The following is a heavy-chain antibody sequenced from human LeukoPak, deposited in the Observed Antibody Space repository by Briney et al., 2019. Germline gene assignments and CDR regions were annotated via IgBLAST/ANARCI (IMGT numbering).Heavy chain of an antibody. J-gene: IGHJ2*01. CDR2: INGDGSST. D-gene: IGHD6-25*01. V-gene: IGHV3-74*01. Sequence: GGSLRLSCAASGFTFSSYWMHWVRQAPGKGLVWVSRINGDGSSTAYADSVKGRFTISRDNAKNTLYLQMNSLTAEDTDVYYCARGPPWYFDLWGRGALVTVSS. CDR1: GFTFSSYW. CDR3: ARGPPWYFDL.